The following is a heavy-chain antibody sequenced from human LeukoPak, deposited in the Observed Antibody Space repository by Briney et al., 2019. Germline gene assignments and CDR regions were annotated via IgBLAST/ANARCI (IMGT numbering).Heavy chain of an antibody. J-gene: IGHJ4*01. V-gene: IGHV3-7*01. CDR1: GFTFSSYT. CDR2: IKHDGSDK. Sequence: PGGSLRLSCAASGFTFSSYTIHWVRQAPGKGLEWVANIKHDGSDKYYLDSAKGRFTISRDNAKNSLYLQMNSLRDEDTAVYYCARNDYFRFDYWGHGTLVTVSS. CDR3: ARNDYFRFDY. D-gene: IGHD3-16*01.